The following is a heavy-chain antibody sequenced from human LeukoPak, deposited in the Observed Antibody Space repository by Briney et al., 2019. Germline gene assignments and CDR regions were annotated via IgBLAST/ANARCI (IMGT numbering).Heavy chain of an antibody. Sequence: GGSLRLSCAASGFTFSSYSMNWVRQAPGKGLEWVSAISGSGGSTYYADSVKGRFTISRDNSKNTLYLQMNSLRAEDTAVYYCAKSVVVPAATYFDYWGQGTLVTVSS. J-gene: IGHJ4*02. CDR1: GFTFSSYS. V-gene: IGHV3-23*01. CDR2: ISGSGGST. CDR3: AKSVVVPAATYFDY. D-gene: IGHD2-2*01.